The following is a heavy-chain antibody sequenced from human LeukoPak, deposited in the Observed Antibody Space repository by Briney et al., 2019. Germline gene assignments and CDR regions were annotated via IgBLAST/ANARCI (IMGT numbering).Heavy chain of an antibody. Sequence: PGGSLRLSCAASGFTFSTYWMNWVRQAPGKGLEWVANIKQDGSEKYYVDSVKGRFTISRDNAKNSLYLQMNSLRAEDTAVYYCARDGITLFRGVTVFDYWGQRTLVTVSS. J-gene: IGHJ4*02. D-gene: IGHD3-10*01. CDR2: IKQDGSEK. V-gene: IGHV3-7*01. CDR3: ARDGITLFRGVTVFDY. CDR1: GFTFSTYW.